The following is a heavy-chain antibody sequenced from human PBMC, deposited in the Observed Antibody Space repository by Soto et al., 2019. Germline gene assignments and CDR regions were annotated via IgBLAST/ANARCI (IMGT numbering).Heavy chain of an antibody. J-gene: IGHJ6*04. Sequence: QVQLVQSGAEVKKPGASVKVSCKASGYTFTSYDINWVRQATGQGLEWMGWMNPNSGNTGYAQKLQGRVTMTRNTSISTAYMELRRLRSEDTAVYYCARKVLLWCGDKMDVWGKGTTVTVSS. CDR2: MNPNSGNT. CDR1: GYTFTSYD. CDR3: ARKVLLWCGDKMDV. D-gene: IGHD3-10*01. V-gene: IGHV1-8*01.